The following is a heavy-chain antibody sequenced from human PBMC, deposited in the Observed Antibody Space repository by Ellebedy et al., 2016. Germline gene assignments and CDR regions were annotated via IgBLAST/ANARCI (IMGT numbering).Heavy chain of an antibody. D-gene: IGHD6-13*01. CDR1: GFTFDDYA. V-gene: IGHV3-9*01. CDR3: AKGRVLIAAAGNFDY. J-gene: IGHJ4*02. CDR2: ISWNSGSI. Sequence: SLKISXAASGFTFDDYAMHWVRQAPGKGLEWVSGISWNSGSIGYADSVKGRFTISRDNAKNSLYLQMNSLRAEDTALYYCAKGRVLIAAAGNFDYWGQGTLVTVSS.